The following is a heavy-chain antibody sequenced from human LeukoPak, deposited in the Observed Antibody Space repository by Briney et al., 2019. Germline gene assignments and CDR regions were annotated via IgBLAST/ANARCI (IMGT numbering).Heavy chain of an antibody. CDR3: ARGYSSSWLGYFDY. CDR1: GFTFSGYY. Sequence: GGSLRLSCAASGFTFSGYYMSWVRQAPGKGLEWVSCIGSSSTYTNYADSVKGRFTISRDTSKNTVYLQMNSLGAEDTAFYYCARGYSSSWLGYFDYWGQGALVTVSS. J-gene: IGHJ4*02. V-gene: IGHV3-11*06. CDR2: IGSSSTYT. D-gene: IGHD6-13*01.